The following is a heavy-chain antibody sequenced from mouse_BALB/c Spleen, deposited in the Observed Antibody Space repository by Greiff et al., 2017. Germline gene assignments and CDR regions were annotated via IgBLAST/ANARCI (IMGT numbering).Heavy chain of an antibody. CDR3: ATYYRYSYYFDY. Sequence: DVMLVESGGGLVKPGGSLKLSCAASGFTFSSYAMSWVRQTPEKRLEWVASISSGGSTYYPDSVKGRFTIARDNARNILYMQMISLRSEDTAMYYCATYYRYSYYFDYWGQGTTLTVSS. D-gene: IGHD2-12*01. CDR2: ISSGGST. V-gene: IGHV5-6-5*01. CDR1: GFTFSSYA. J-gene: IGHJ2*01.